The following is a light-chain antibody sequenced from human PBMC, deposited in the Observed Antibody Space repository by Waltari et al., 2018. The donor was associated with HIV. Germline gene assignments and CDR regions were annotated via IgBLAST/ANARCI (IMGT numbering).Light chain of an antibody. CDR1: SSDVGGYDY. CDR3: SSYTSSSVV. V-gene: IGLV2-14*03. CDR2: DVS. Sequence: QSVLTQPASVSGSPGQSITLSCTGSSSDVGGYDYVSCYQQHPGKAPKVLIFDVSNRPSGISNRFSGSKSGNTASLTISGLQAEDEADYYCSSYTSSSVVFGGGTKLTVL. J-gene: IGLJ3*02.